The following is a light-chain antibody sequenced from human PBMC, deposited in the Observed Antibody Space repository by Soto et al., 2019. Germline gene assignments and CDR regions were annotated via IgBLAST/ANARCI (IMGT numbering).Light chain of an antibody. Sequence: DIQMTQSPSTLSASVGDRVTITCRASQSISSWLAWYQQKPGKAPKLLIYDASSLESGVPSRFSGSGSGTEFTLTIRSLQPDDFETYYCQQYNRYRWRFGKGTKVDI. CDR1: QSISSW. V-gene: IGKV1-5*01. J-gene: IGKJ1*01. CDR3: QQYNRYRWR. CDR2: DAS.